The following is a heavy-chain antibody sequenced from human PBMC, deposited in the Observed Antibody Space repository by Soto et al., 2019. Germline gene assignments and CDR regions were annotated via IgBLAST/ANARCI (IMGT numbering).Heavy chain of an antibody. CDR2: INSDGSST. J-gene: IGHJ6*02. V-gene: IGHV3-74*01. Sequence: GSLRLSCAASGFTFSSYWMHWVRQAPGKGLVWVSRINSDGSSTSYADSVKGRFTISRDNAKNTLYLQMNSLRAEDTAVYYCPLGPPLRKVASGTPKFGVDVWSQVTSVTV. D-gene: IGHD6-13*01. CDR3: PLGPPLRKVASGTPKFGVDV. CDR1: GFTFSSYW.